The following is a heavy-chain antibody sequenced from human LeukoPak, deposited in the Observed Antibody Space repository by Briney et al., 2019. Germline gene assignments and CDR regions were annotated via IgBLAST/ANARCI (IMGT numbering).Heavy chain of an antibody. CDR3: ARVGWELLSLDY. CDR2: INPSGGST. J-gene: IGHJ4*02. Sequence: ASVKVSCKASGYTFTSYYMHWVRQAPGQGLEWMGIINPSGGSTSYAQKFQGRVTMTRDTSTSTVYMELRSLRSEDTAVYYCARVGWELLSLDYWGQGTLVTVSS. D-gene: IGHD1-26*01. CDR1: GYTFTSYY. V-gene: IGHV1-46*01.